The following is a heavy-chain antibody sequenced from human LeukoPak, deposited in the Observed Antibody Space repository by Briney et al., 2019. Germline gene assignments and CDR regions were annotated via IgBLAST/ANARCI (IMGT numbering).Heavy chain of an antibody. J-gene: IGHJ4*02. Sequence: GGSLRLSCAASGFTVSSNYMSWVRQAPGKGLEWVSVIYSGGSTYYADSVKGRFTISRDNSKNTLYLQMNSLRAEDTAVYYCAREWGSSWGSDFEYWGQGTLVTVSS. CDR1: GFTVSSNY. CDR3: AREWGSSWGSDFEY. CDR2: IYSGGST. V-gene: IGHV3-53*01. D-gene: IGHD6-13*01.